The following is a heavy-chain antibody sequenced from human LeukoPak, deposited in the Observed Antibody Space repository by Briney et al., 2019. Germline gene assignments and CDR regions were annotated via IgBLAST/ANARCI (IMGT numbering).Heavy chain of an antibody. CDR1: GGSISSYY. Sequence: SETLSLTCTVSGGSISSYYWSWIRQPPGKGLEWIGYIYYSGSTNYNPSLKSRVTISVDTSKNQFSLKLSSVTAADTAVYYCARGPYCSSTSCSDYYYYYYMDVWGKGTTVTVSS. CDR3: ARGPYCSSTSCSDYYYYYYMDV. V-gene: IGHV4-59*12. D-gene: IGHD2-2*01. J-gene: IGHJ6*03. CDR2: IYYSGST.